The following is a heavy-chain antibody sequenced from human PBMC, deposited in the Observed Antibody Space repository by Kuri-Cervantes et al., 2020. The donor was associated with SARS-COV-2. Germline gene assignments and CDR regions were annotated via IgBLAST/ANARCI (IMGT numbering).Heavy chain of an antibody. CDR1: GFTFSSYA. CDR3: ARDIGMATNRGLDY. CDR2: ISYDGSNK. D-gene: IGHD5-24*01. V-gene: IGHV3-30-3*01. J-gene: IGHJ4*02. Sequence: GESLKISCAASGFTFSSYAMHWVRQAPGKGLEWVAVISYDGSNKYYADSVKGRFTISRDNSKNTLYLQMNSLRAEDTAVYYCARDIGMATNRGLDYWGQGTLVPSPQ.